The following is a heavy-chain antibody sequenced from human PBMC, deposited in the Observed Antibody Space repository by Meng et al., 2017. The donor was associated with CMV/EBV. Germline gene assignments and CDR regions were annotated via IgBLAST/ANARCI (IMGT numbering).Heavy chain of an antibody. V-gene: IGHV3-74*01. CDR1: GFTFSSYW. D-gene: IGHD1-7*01. CDR2: INSDGSST. J-gene: IGHJ4*02. Sequence: GESLKISCAASGFTFSSYWMHWVRQAPGKGLVWVSRINSDGSSTSYADSVKGRFTISRDNAKNTLYLQMNSLRAEDTAVYYCAREVGRLELRRFDYWGQGTLVTVSS. CDR3: AREVGRLELRRFDY.